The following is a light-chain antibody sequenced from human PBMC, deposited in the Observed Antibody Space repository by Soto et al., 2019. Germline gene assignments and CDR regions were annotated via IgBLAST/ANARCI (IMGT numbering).Light chain of an antibody. J-gene: IGLJ1*01. CDR2: QDS. CDR3: QAWDSSTAYV. Sequence: SYELTQPPSVSVSPGQTASITCSGDKLGDKYACWYQQKPGQSPVLVIYQDSKRPSWIPERFSGPNSGNTATLSISGTQARYEADYYCQAWDSSTAYVFGTGSKLTVL. CDR1: KLGDKY. V-gene: IGLV3-1*01.